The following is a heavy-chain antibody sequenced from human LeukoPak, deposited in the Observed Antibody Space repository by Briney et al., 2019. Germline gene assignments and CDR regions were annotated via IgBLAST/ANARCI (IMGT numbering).Heavy chain of an antibody. V-gene: IGHV3-23*01. Sequence: GGSLRLSCAASGFTVSSNYMSWVRQAPGKGLEWVSAISGSGGSTYYADSMKGRFTISRGNSKNTLYMQMNSLRAEDTAVYYCAKRHGDGYNYVDYWGQGTLVTVSS. CDR1: GFTVSSNY. CDR3: AKRHGDGYNYVDY. J-gene: IGHJ4*02. CDR2: ISGSGGST. D-gene: IGHD5-24*01.